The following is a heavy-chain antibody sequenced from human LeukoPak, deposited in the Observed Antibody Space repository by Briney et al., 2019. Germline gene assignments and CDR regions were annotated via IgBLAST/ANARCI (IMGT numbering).Heavy chain of an antibody. CDR2: IYYSGST. Sequence: SETLSLTCTVSGDSITDSISNYYWSWIRQPPGKGLEWIGYIYYSGSTNYNPSLKSRVSISVDTSKNQFSLKLSSVTAADTAVYYCARGFYYYGSGSYYPYYFDYWGQGTLVTVSS. J-gene: IGHJ4*02. D-gene: IGHD3-10*01. V-gene: IGHV4-61*01. CDR1: GDSITDSISNYY. CDR3: ARGFYYYGSGSYYPYYFDY.